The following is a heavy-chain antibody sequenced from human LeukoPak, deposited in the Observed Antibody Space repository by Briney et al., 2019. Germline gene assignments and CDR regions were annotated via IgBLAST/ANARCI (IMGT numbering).Heavy chain of an antibody. CDR2: ISGDGGRK. V-gene: IGHV3-43*02. CDR1: GFTFDDYA. CDR3: VKDILGPDTDDSSGYYTYGMDV. Sequence: PGGSLRLSCAASGFTFDDYAMHWVRHAPGKGLEWVSLISGDGGRKYYADSVKGRFTISRDNSKNSLYLQMNSLRSEDTALYYCVKDILGPDTDDSSGYYTYGMDVWGQGTTVTVSS. D-gene: IGHD3-22*01. J-gene: IGHJ6*02.